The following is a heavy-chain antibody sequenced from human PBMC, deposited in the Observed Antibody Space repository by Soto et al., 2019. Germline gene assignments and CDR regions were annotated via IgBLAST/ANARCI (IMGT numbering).Heavy chain of an antibody. CDR3: ARDLGSGYFDWSHDY. Sequence: GASVKVSCKASGYTFTRYGFSWVRQAPGQGLEWMGWISAYNGNTNYAQNLQDRVTMTTDTSTSTAYMELRSLTFDDTAVYYCARDLGSGYFDWSHDYWGQGTLVTVSS. J-gene: IGHJ4*02. V-gene: IGHV1-18*01. CDR1: GYTFTRYG. D-gene: IGHD3-9*01. CDR2: ISAYNGNT.